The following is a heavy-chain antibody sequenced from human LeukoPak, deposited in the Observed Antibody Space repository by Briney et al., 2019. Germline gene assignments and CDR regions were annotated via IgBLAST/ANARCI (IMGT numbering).Heavy chain of an antibody. V-gene: IGHV3-7*01. D-gene: IGHD6-19*01. CDR1: AFNFSTYW. J-gene: IGHJ4*02. CDR3: ARARRSSGRDY. CDR2: IKQDGSEK. Sequence: GGSLRLSCGASAFNFSTYWMSWVRQAPGKGLEWVANIKQDGSEKYYVDSVKGRFTISRDNAKNSLYLQMNSLRAEDTAVYYCARARRSSGRDYWGQGTLVTVSS.